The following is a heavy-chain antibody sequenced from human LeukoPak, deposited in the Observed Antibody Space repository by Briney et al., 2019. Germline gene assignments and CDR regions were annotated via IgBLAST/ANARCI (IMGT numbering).Heavy chain of an antibody. Sequence: PGRSLRLSCAASGFTFSSYAMHWVRQAPGKGLEWVAVISYEGSSKYYADSVKGRFTISRDNSKNTLFLQMNSLRAEDTAVYYCARDNYGVRGRWFDPWGQGTLVTVSS. J-gene: IGHJ5*02. CDR3: ARDNYGVRGRWFDP. D-gene: IGHD4-17*01. CDR1: GFTFSSYA. V-gene: IGHV3-30-3*01. CDR2: ISYEGSSK.